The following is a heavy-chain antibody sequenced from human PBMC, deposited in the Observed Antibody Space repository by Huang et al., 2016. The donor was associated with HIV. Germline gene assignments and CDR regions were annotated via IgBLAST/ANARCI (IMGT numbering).Heavy chain of an antibody. CDR1: GYTLTTYF. CDR3: ARVGNYADY. Sequence: QVQLVQSGAAVKKPGASVKVSCKASGYTLTTYFIHWVRQAPGQGTEWMGRIDPSGGRTVYSQKFQGRITITRDTSTSTVYLELSSLRSDDTAFYYCARVGNYADYWGQGTLVTVSS. V-gene: IGHV1-46*01. D-gene: IGHD3-22*01. J-gene: IGHJ4*02. CDR2: IDPSGGRT.